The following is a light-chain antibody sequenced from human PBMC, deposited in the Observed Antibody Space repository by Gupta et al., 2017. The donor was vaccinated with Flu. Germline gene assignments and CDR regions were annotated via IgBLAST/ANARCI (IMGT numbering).Light chain of an antibody. CDR1: QSVSSN. V-gene: IGKV3-15*01. CDR2: GAS. J-gene: IGKJ1*01. Sequence: EIVMTQSPATLSVSPGERATLSYRASQSVSSNLAWYQQKPGQAPRLLIYGASTRATGIPARFSGSGSGTEFTLTISSLQSEDFAGYYCQQYNNWPPGTFGQGTKVEIK. CDR3: QQYNNWPPGT.